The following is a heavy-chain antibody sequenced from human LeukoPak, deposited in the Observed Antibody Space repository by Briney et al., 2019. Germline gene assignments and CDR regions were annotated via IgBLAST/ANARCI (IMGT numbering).Heavy chain of an antibody. CDR2: ISAYNGNT. D-gene: IGHD5-12*01. V-gene: IGHV1-18*01. CDR3: ARHARRYSGYDSFDY. Sequence: GASVKVSCKASGYTFTSYGISWVRQAPGQGLEWMGWISAYNGNTNYAQKLQGRVTMTTDTSTSTAHMELRSLRSDDTAVYYRARHARRYSGYDSFDYWGQGTLVTVSS. CDR1: GYTFTSYG. J-gene: IGHJ4*02.